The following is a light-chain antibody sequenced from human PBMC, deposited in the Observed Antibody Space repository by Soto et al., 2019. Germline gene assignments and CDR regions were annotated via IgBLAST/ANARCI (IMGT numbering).Light chain of an antibody. V-gene: IGKV3-20*01. CDR3: QLYGNYMFT. CDR1: QSVTSSF. Sequence: EVVLTQSPGTLSLSPGERATLSCRSSQSVTSSFLSWFQQKPGQPPRLLLYGASRRAAGTPDRFSGSGSGTDFTLIISGLEPEDFAVYYCQLYGNYMFTFGQGTKLEI. J-gene: IGKJ2*01. CDR2: GAS.